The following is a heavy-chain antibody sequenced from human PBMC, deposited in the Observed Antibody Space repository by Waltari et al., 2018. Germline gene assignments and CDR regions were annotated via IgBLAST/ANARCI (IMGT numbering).Heavy chain of an antibody. D-gene: IGHD3-3*01. J-gene: IGHJ4*02. Sequence: EVQLVESGGGLVQPGGTLSLSCAASGCTFSSHWLSWVRQPPGKGLEWVANIKQDGSEKYYVDSVKGRFTISRDNAKNSLYLQMNSLRAEDTAVYYCARDPYDFWSGYYTPFDYWGQGTLVTVSS. CDR3: ARDPYDFWSGYYTPFDY. CDR1: GCTFSSHW. CDR2: IKQDGSEK. V-gene: IGHV3-7*01.